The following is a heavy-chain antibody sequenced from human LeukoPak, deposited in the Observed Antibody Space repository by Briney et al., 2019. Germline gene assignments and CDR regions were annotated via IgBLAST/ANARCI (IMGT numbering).Heavy chain of an antibody. Sequence: PGGSLRLSCAASGFSFSSAWMNWVRQAPGKGLERVGRIKSKADGETIDYAAPVKGRFTFSRDDSKNMLYLQVNSLKSEDTAVYYCSTLTSRGLSDSWGQGTLVTVSS. V-gene: IGHV3-15*07. CDR2: IKSKADGETI. J-gene: IGHJ4*02. D-gene: IGHD1-20*01. CDR3: STLTSRGLSDS. CDR1: GFSFSSAW.